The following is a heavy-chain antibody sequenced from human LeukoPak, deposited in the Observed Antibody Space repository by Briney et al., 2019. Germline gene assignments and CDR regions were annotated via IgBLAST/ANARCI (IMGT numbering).Heavy chain of an antibody. Sequence: SETLSLTCAVYGGSFSAYYWGWILQPPGQGLEWIGEINHSGRTNYNPSLKSRVTISVDMSKNQFSLRLSSVTAADTAVYYCARLPPQYVFFDFWGQGTLVIVSS. CDR3: ARLPPQYVFFDF. D-gene: IGHD4-11*01. V-gene: IGHV4-34*01. CDR1: GGSFSAYY. J-gene: IGHJ4*02. CDR2: INHSGRT.